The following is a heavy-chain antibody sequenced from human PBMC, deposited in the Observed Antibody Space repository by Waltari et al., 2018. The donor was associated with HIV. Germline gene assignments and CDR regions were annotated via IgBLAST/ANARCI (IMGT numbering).Heavy chain of an antibody. J-gene: IGHJ4*02. Sequence: QVQLVESGGGVVQPGRSLRLSCATSGFTFSSYGMHWVRQAPGKGLEWVAVRWFDENNKYYADSVKGRFTGSRDNSNNTLYLQMNSLRAEDTALYYCARNSPAFKSGSPEELDFWGQGTLVTVSS. V-gene: IGHV3-33*01. CDR1: GFTFSSYG. CDR3: ARNSPAFKSGSPEELDF. CDR2: RWFDENNK. D-gene: IGHD5-12*01.